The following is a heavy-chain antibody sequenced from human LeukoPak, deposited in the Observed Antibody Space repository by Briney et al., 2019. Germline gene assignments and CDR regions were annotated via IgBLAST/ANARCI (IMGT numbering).Heavy chain of an antibody. J-gene: IGHJ4*02. V-gene: IGHV3-30*03. CDR3: ATALGGTGDY. CDR2: ISYDGSNK. CDR1: GFTFSDYY. Sequence: PGGSLRLSCAASGFTFSDYYMNWIRQAPGKGLEWVAVISYDGSNKYYADSVKGRFTISRDNAKNSLYLQMNSLRAEDTAVYYCATALGGTGDYWGQGTLVTVSS. D-gene: IGHD3-16*01.